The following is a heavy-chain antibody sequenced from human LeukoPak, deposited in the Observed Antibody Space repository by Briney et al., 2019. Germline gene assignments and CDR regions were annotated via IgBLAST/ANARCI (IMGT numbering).Heavy chain of an antibody. CDR1: GFTVSSNY. V-gene: IGHV3-23*01. J-gene: IGHJ4*02. CDR3: AKQLGYCSDGSCYFPY. Sequence: PGGSLRLSCAASGFTVSSNYMSWVRQAPGKGLEWVSAISNNGGYTYCADSVQGRFTISRDNSKSTLCLQMNSLRAEDTAVYYCAKQLGYCSDGSCYFPYWGQGTLVTVSS. D-gene: IGHD2-15*01. CDR2: ISNNGGYT.